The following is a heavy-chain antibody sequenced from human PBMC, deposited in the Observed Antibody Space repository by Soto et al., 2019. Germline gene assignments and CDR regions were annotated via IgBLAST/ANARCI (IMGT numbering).Heavy chain of an antibody. Sequence: PGGSLRLSCSASGFTFSSYAMHWVRQAPGKGLEYVSAITSNGGTKDYADSVKGRFTISRDNSNNTLYFQMSSLRAEDTAVYYCEKAHGYDFDYWGQGTLVTVSS. CDR2: ITSNGGTK. V-gene: IGHV3-64D*06. D-gene: IGHD5-12*01. CDR3: EKAHGYDFDY. J-gene: IGHJ4*02. CDR1: GFTFSSYA.